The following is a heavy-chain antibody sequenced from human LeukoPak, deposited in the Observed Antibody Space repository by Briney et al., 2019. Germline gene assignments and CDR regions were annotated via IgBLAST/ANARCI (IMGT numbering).Heavy chain of an antibody. CDR2: INPNSGGT. CDR1: GYTFTGYY. CDR3: ARAPPYCGGDCYSFDY. Sequence: APVKVSCKASGYTFTGYYMHWVRQAPGQGLEWMGWINPNSGGTNYAQKFQGRVTMTRDTSISTAYMELSRLRSDDTTVYYCARAPPYCGGDCYSFDYWGQGTLVTVSS. J-gene: IGHJ4*02. D-gene: IGHD2-21*01. V-gene: IGHV1-2*02.